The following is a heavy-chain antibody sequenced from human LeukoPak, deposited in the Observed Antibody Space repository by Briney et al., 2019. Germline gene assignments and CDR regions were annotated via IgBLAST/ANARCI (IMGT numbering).Heavy chain of an antibody. D-gene: IGHD3-9*01. Sequence: ASVKVSCKASGYTFTSYYMHWVRQAPGQGLEWMGIINPSGGSTSYAQKFQGRVTMTRDTSTSTVYMEPSSLRSEDTAVYYCARPVDDILTGYYSPFDYWGQGTLVTVSS. J-gene: IGHJ4*02. CDR3: ARPVDDILTGYYSPFDY. CDR2: INPSGGST. CDR1: GYTFTSYY. V-gene: IGHV1-46*01.